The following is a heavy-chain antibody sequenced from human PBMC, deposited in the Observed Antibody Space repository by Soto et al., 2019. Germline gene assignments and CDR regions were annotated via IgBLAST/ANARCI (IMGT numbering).Heavy chain of an antibody. CDR2: IDPSDSYT. J-gene: IGHJ6*02. CDR1: GYSFTSYW. D-gene: IGHD1-26*01. V-gene: IGHV5-10-1*01. CDR3: AILVGATFGYYHYCMDV. Sequence: GESLKLSCKGSGYSFTSYWISWVRQMPGKXLEWMGRIDPSDSYTNYSLSFQGHVTISADKSISTAYLQWSSLKASDTAMYYCAILVGATFGYYHYCMDVWGQGTTVTVSS.